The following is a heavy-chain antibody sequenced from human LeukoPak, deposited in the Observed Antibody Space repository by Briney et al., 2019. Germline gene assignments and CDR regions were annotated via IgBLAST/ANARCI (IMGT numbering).Heavy chain of an antibody. CDR1: GGSISSYY. V-gene: IGHV4-59*12. CDR2: IYDSGST. J-gene: IGHJ4*02. CDR3: ARTPIYYFDNSGYYN. D-gene: IGHD3-22*01. Sequence: SETLSLTRTVSGGSISSYYWSWIRQPPGKGLEWIGYIYDSGSTNYNPSLKSRVTISVDTSKKQFSLRLSSVTAADTAVYYCARTPIYYFDNSGYYNWGQGTLVTVSS.